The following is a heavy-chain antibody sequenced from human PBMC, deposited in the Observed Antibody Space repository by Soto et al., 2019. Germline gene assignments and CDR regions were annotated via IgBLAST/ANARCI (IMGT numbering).Heavy chain of an antibody. CDR1: GGSINSGGYY. CDR2: IYYSGST. V-gene: IGHV4-31*03. Sequence: QVQLQESGPGLVKPSQTLSLTCTVSGGSINSGGYYWSWIRQHPGKGLEWIGYIYYSGSTYYNPSPKXRXTXXVDPSKNQFSLKLNSVTAADTAVYYCARDPSGNSNDWYFDLWGRGTLVTVSS. CDR3: ARDPSGNSNDWYFDL. D-gene: IGHD2-21*02. J-gene: IGHJ2*01.